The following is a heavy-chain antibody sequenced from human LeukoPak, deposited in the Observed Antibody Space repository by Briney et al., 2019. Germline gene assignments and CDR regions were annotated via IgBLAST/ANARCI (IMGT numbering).Heavy chain of an antibody. J-gene: IGHJ4*02. CDR1: GFIFTSYS. CDR3: ARDSDRSDIAVAGTLPDY. D-gene: IGHD6-19*01. V-gene: IGHV3-48*01. Sequence: QPGGSLRLSCAASGFIFTSYSMHWVRQAPGKGLEWVSYISTGNNVMYYADSVKGRFTISRDNSKNTLYLQMNSLRAEDTAVYYCARDSDRSDIAVAGTLPDYWGQGTLVTVSS. CDR2: ISTGNNVM.